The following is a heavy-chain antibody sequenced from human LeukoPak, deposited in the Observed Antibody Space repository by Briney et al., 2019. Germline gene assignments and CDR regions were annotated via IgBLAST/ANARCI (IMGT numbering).Heavy chain of an antibody. V-gene: IGHV4-61*02. CDR3: ARDYGSPKYYYYMDV. D-gene: IGHD4-17*01. Sequence: SETLSLTCTVSGGSISSGSYYWSWIRQPAGTGLEWIGRIYTSGSTNYNPSLKSRVTILVDTSKNQFSLKLSSVTAADTAVYYCARDYGSPKYYYYMDVWGKGTTVTVSS. J-gene: IGHJ6*03. CDR1: GGSISSGSYY. CDR2: IYTSGST.